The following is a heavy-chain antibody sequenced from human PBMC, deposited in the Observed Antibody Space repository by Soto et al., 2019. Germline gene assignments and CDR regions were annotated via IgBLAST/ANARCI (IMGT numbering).Heavy chain of an antibody. V-gene: IGHV3-30-3*01. J-gene: IGHJ3*02. CDR2: ISYDGGNQ. D-gene: IGHD3-9*01. CDR3: ARDKNHILTASLDAFDI. CDR1: GFSFSTYA. Sequence: GGSLRLSCAASAASGFSFSTYAIHWVRQAPGKGLEWLAVISYDGGNQYYADSVKGRFTISRDNAKNSLYLQMNSLRAEDTAVYYCARDKNHILTASLDAFDIWGQGTMVTVSS.